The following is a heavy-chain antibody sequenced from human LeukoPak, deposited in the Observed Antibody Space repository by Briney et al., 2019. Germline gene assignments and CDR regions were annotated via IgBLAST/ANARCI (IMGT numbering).Heavy chain of an antibody. CDR2: IIPIFGTA. V-gene: IGHV1-69*05. D-gene: IGHD2-21*01. Sequence: GASVKVSCTASGVTFSSYAISWVRQAPGQGLEWMGGIIPIFGTANYAQKFQGRVTITTDESTSTAYMELSSLRSEDTAVYYCASHPGEGPNPFDYWGQGTLSPSPQ. CDR1: GVTFSSYA. CDR3: ASHPGEGPNPFDY. J-gene: IGHJ4*02.